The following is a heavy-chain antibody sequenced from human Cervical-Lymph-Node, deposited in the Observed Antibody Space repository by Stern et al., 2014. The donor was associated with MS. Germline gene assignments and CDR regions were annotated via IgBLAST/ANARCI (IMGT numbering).Heavy chain of an antibody. CDR1: GGSINSYY. V-gene: IGHV4-4*07. D-gene: IGHD2-2*01. J-gene: IGHJ6*02. Sequence: QVQLQESGPGLVKPSETLSLTCSVSGGSINSYYWTWIRPPAGKGLEYIGHIYTSGSTKYNHSLRRRVTMPIDTSKNQLSLKLNFVTAADTAVYYCATWGEVVDDYYYGLDVWGQGTTVTVSS. CDR2: IYTSGST. CDR3: ATWGEVVDDYYYGLDV.